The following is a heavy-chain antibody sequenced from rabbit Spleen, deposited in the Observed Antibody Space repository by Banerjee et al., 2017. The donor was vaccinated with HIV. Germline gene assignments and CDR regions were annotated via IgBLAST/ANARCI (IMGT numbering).Heavy chain of an antibody. J-gene: IGHJ4*01. V-gene: IGHV1S45*01. CDR3: VRSSSAYYRTNL. Sequence: QEQLVESGGGLVQPEGSLTLTCTASGFSFSTDYYMFWVRQAPGKGLEWIGSIYTNSGITYYASWAKGRFTISKTSSTTVALQMTSLTAADTATYFCVRSSSAYYRTNLWGPGTLVTVS. CDR1: GFSFSTDYY. CDR2: IYTNSGIT. D-gene: IGHD1-1*01.